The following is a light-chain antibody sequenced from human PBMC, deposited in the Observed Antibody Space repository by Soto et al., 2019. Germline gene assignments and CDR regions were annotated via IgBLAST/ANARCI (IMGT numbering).Light chain of an antibody. CDR3: MQTLKTPLT. J-gene: IGKJ4*01. CDR2: LGS. V-gene: IGKV2-28*01. Sequence: DIVVTPASIPLAGNPGRPAFISLWASQSRLHSNGYNYLDWYLQKPGQSPRLLIYLGSNRASGVPDRLSGSGSGTDFTLKISRXEAEDVGVFYCMQTLKTPLTFGGGTKVDIK. CDR1: QSRLHSNGYNY.